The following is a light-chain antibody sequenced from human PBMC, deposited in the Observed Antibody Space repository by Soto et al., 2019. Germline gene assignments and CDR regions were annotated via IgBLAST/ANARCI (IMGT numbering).Light chain of an antibody. CDR1: QSVSSY. CDR2: DAS. V-gene: IGKV3-11*01. Sequence: EIVLTQSPATLSLSPGERATLSCRASQSVSSYLAWYQQKPGQAPRLLIYDASNRATGIPSRFSGSGSGTEFTPTNSSLDPEDVAVYYCQQRSNWPPAFGQGTRLEIK. J-gene: IGKJ5*01. CDR3: QQRSNWPPA.